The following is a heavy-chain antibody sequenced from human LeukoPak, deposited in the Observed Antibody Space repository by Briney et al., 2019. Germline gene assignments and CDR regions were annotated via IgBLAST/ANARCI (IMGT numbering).Heavy chain of an antibody. Sequence: GVSLRLSCAASGFTFSSYAMSWVRQAPGKGLEWVSAISGRGGRTFYADSVKGRFTTSRDNSKNTLYLQMNSLRAEDTAVYYCAKGGNSREDYFDYWGQGTLVTVSS. CDR2: ISGRGGRT. V-gene: IGHV3-23*01. J-gene: IGHJ4*02. CDR1: GFTFSSYA. D-gene: IGHD4-23*01. CDR3: AKGGNSREDYFDY.